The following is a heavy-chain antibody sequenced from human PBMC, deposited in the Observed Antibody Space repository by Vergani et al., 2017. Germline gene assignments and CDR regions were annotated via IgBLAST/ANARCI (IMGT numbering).Heavy chain of an antibody. CDR1: GFTLSNYD. J-gene: IGHJ4*02. D-gene: IGHD3-16*01. CDR3: AKHFRGWGIDY. V-gene: IGHV3-30*02. CDR2: IQFDGSNQ. Sequence: QVQLVESGGGVVQRGGSLRLSCATSGFTLSNYDMQWIRQGPGKGLEFVAFIQFDGSNQYYADSVKGRFTLSRDFSKNTRYLQMNSLRTEDTATYYCAKHFRGWGIDYWGQGTQVIVSS.